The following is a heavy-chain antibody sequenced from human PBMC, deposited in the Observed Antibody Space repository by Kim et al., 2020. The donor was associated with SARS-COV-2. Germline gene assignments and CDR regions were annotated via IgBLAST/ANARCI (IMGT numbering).Heavy chain of an antibody. J-gene: IGHJ5*02. CDR2: ISAYNGNT. Sequence: ASVKVSCKASGYTFTSYGISWVRQAPGQGLEWMGWISAYNGNTNYAQKLQGRVTMTTDTSTSTAYMELRSLRSDDTAVYYCARDFQQLVPGNWFDPWGQGTLVTVSS. D-gene: IGHD6-13*01. CDR3: ARDFQQLVPGNWFDP. CDR1: GYTFTSYG. V-gene: IGHV1-18*01.